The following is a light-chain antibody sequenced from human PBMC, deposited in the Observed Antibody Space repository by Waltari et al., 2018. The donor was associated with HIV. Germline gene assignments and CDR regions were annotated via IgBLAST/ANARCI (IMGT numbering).Light chain of an antibody. J-gene: IGKJ4*01. CDR1: QSVSSSY. CDR3: QQYGSSPPLT. CDR2: DAS. V-gene: IGKV3D-20*01. Sequence: EIVLTQSPATLSLSPGESATLPCGASQSVSSSYLAWYQQKPGLAPRLLIYDASSRATGIPDRFSGSGSGTDFTLTISRLEPEDFAVYYCQQYGSSPPLTFGGGTKVEIK.